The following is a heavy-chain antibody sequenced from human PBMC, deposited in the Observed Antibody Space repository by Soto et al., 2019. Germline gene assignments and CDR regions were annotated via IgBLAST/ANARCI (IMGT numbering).Heavy chain of an antibody. CDR2: ISGSGGHS. V-gene: IGHV3-23*01. J-gene: IGHJ4*02. CDR3: AKDCRRLAVTGSAFDS. D-gene: IGHD6-19*01. Sequence: EVQLSESGGGFVQPGGSLRLSCAASGFTFNDYAMAWVRQAPGQGLEWVSSISGSGGHSSYVDSVRGRFTIFRDNVNNILSLDMSDLRAEDTALYYCAKDCRRLAVTGSAFDSWGQGALVTVSS. CDR1: GFTFNDYA.